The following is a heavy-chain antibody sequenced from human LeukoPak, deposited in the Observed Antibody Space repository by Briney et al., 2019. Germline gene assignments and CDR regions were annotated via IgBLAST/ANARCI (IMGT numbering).Heavy chain of an antibody. CDR1: EFIFPNYA. CDR3: VKGHRLGTNCFPRFGLGSD. Sequence: GGSLRLSCTASEFIFPNYAMNWVRQAPGKALEWVSGITDNGWTSYYTDSVRGRFSISRDDSKNTLYLQMDSLRAEDTAVYYCVKGHRLGTNCFPRFGLGSDWGQGTLVTVYS. CDR2: ITDNGWTS. D-gene: IGHD2-2*01. J-gene: IGHJ4*02. V-gene: IGHV3-23*01.